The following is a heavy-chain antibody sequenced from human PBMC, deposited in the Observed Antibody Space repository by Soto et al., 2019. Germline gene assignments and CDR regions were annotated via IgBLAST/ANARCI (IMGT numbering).Heavy chain of an antibody. V-gene: IGHV2-26*01. CDR3: ARRHLAVAVSPWFDP. D-gene: IGHD6-19*01. CDR1: GLSITDSEMG. CDR2: IDSSGEK. Sequence: QVTLKESGPVLVKPTETLTLRCTVSGLSITDSEMGVSWIRQPPGQPLEWLAHIDSSGEKSYRTFLKSRLAISKDTSKSRTALTMTNMDPADTATYYCARRHLAVAVSPWFDPGGQGIPVTVSS. J-gene: IGHJ5*02.